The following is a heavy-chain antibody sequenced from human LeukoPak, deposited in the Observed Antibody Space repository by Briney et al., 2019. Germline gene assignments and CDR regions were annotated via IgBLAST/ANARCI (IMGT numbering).Heavy chain of an antibody. CDR3: AKAGGGSPRV. CDR1: GFTFSSYA. Sequence: PGRSLRLSCAASGFTFSSYAMHWVRQAPGKGLEWVAVISYDGSNKYYADSVKGRFTISRDNSKNTLYLQMNSLRAEDTAVYYCAKAGGGSPRVWGQGTMVTVSS. CDR2: ISYDGSNK. V-gene: IGHV3-30*04. D-gene: IGHD2-15*01. J-gene: IGHJ3*01.